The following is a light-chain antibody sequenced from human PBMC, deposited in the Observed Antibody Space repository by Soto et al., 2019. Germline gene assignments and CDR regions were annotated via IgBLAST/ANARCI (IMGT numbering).Light chain of an antibody. J-gene: IGKJ1*01. CDR3: QQSNHWPPWT. CDR2: GAA. CDR1: QCVSSN. V-gene: IGKV3-15*01. Sequence: EIVMTQSPATLSVSPGEIATLSCRASQCVSSNLAWYHQKHCQAPIRLISGAATRATGIPARFSGRGYGTVFTLTISGLQSEDFAVYCCQQSNHWPPWTCGQGTKVDIK.